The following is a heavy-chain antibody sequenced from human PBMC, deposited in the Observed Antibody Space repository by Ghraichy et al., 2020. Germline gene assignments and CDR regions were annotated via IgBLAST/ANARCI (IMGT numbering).Heavy chain of an antibody. V-gene: IGHV3-30-3*01. D-gene: IGHD1-20*01. CDR1: GFSFSYYA. CDR2: ILSDGNNK. J-gene: IGHJ3*02. Sequence: GESLNISCAASGFSFSYYAMHWVRQTPGKGLQWVATILSDGNNKYYEDSLKGRFSISRDNSKNTVDLQMNSLRLEDTGVYYCTREASITGGRDAFDIWGQGTMVTVSS. CDR3: TREASITGGRDAFDI.